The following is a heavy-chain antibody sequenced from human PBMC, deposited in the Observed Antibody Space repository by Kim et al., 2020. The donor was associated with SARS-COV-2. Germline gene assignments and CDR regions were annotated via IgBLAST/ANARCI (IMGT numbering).Heavy chain of an antibody. CDR1: GFSLSTSGVG. J-gene: IGHJ1*01. Sequence: SGPTLVKPTQTLTLTCTFSGFSLSTSGVGVGWIRQPPGKALEWLALIYWDDDKRYSPSLKSRLTITKDTSKNQVVLTMTNMDPVDTATYYCAHRQAYGDSTVVPEYFQHWGQGTLVTVSS. CDR3: AHRQAYGDSTVVPEYFQH. CDR2: IYWDDDK. D-gene: IGHD4-17*01. V-gene: IGHV2-5*02.